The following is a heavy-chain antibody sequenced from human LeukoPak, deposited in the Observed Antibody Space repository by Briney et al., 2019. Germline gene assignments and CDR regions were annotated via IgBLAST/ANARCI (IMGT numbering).Heavy chain of an antibody. J-gene: IGHJ6*02. CDR3: ARVNVEYSSEYGMDV. Sequence: GASVEVSCKASGYIFTSYDINWVRQATGQGLEWMGWMNPNSGNTGYAQKFQGRVTMTRNTSISTAYMELSSLRSEDTAVYYCARVNVEYSSEYGMDVWGQGTTVTVSS. CDR1: GYIFTSYD. CDR2: MNPNSGNT. D-gene: IGHD6-19*01. V-gene: IGHV1-8*01.